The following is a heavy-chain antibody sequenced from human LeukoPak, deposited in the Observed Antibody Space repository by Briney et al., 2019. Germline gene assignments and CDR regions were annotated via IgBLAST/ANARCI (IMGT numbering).Heavy chain of an antibody. CDR2: IYHSGNT. CDR3: AIGSGSSFDYFDY. V-gene: IGHV4-30-2*01. CDR1: GGSISSRGYS. D-gene: IGHD3-22*01. J-gene: IGHJ4*02. Sequence: PSETLSLTCAVSGGSISSRGYSWSWIRQPPGKGLEWIGYIYHSGNTYYNPSLKSRVTISVDRSKNQFSLKLSSVTAADTAMYYCAIGSGSSFDYFDYWGQGTLVTVSS.